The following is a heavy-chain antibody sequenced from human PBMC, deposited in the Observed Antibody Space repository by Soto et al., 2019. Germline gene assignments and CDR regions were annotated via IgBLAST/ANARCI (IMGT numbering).Heavy chain of an antibody. V-gene: IGHV2-5*02. J-gene: IGHJ4*02. Sequence: QITLKESGPTLVKPTQTLTLTCTFSGFSLSTRGVGVGWIRQPPGKALEWLALIYWDDYKGYSPSLKSRLTTTKDTATNPMVLKMTNMDPVDTPTYYGAHRPSYCSGGSCYSGFDYWGQGTLVTVSS. CDR3: AHRPSYCSGGSCYSGFDY. CDR1: GFSLSTRGVG. CDR2: IYWDDYK. D-gene: IGHD2-15*01.